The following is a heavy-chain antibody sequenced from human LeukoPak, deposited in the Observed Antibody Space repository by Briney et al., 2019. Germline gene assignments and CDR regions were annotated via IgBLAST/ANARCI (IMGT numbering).Heavy chain of an antibody. CDR3: AKNWGYFDY. CDR2: IKEDGSEK. J-gene: IGHJ4*02. D-gene: IGHD7-27*01. Sequence: GGSLRLSCATSGFTFSSYSMTWVRQAPGKGLEWVANIKEDGSEKYYVDSVKGRFTISRDNAENSMYLQMNSLRAEDTAVYYCAKNWGYFDYWGQGILVTVSS. CDR1: GFTFSSYS. V-gene: IGHV3-7*05.